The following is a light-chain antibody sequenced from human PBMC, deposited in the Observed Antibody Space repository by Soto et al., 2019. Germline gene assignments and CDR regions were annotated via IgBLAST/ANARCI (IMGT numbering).Light chain of an antibody. J-gene: IGLJ1*01. V-gene: IGLV2-14*01. CDR2: DVT. Sequence: SVLTKPASGSGSPGQSITISCTGTSSDVGGYNFVSWYQQHPDKAPKLMIYDVTNRPSGISNRFSGSKSGNTASLTISGLQAEYEADYYCGSYTSGIPLYVFGTGPKVT. CDR1: SSDVGGYNF. CDR3: GSYTSGIPLYV.